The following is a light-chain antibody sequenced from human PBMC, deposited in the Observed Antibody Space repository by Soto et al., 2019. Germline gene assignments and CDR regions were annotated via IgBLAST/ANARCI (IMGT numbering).Light chain of an antibody. Sequence: QSALTQPASVSGSLGQSITISCTGPSSDIGGYNYVSWYQQHPGQAPKLLIYEVSTRPSGVSNRFSGSKSGNTASLTISGLQAEDEADYHCSSYTTNSTLVFGGVTKLTVL. CDR3: SSYTTNSTLV. J-gene: IGLJ3*02. CDR1: SSDIGGYNY. CDR2: EVS. V-gene: IGLV2-14*01.